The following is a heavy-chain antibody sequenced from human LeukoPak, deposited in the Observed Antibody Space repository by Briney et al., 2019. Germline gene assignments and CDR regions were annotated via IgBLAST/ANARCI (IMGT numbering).Heavy chain of an antibody. CDR2: IYTSGST. Sequence: SETLSLTCTASGGSISSYYWSWIRQPAGKGLEWIGRIYTSGSTNYNPSLKSRVTMSVDTSKNQFSLKLSSVTAADTAVYYCARDLSGFGYNRIGWFDPWGQGTLVTVSS. CDR3: ARDLSGFGYNRIGWFDP. J-gene: IGHJ5*02. D-gene: IGHD5-24*01. CDR1: GGSISSYY. V-gene: IGHV4-4*07.